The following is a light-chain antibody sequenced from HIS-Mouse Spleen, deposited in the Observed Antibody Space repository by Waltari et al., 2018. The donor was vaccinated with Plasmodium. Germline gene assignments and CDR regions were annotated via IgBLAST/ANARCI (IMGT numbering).Light chain of an antibody. CDR1: CPNIGIIY. V-gene: IGLV1-47*01. J-gene: IGLJ3*02. CDR2: RNN. Sequence: QSVLTQPPSASATPGQRVTISCSGSCPNIGIIYVHWHQQLPGTAPTLLIYRNNQRPSGVPDRFSGSKSGTSASLAISGLRSEDEADYYCAAWDDSLSGRVFGGGTKLTVL. CDR3: AAWDDSLSGRV.